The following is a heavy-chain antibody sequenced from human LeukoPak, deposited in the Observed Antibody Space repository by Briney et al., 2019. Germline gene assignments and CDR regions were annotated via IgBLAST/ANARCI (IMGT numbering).Heavy chain of an antibody. J-gene: IGHJ4*02. Sequence: SETLSLTCAVSGYSISSGYYWGWIRQPPGKGLEWIGSIYHSGSTYYNPSLKSRVTISVDTSKNQFSLKLSSVTAADTAVYYCARSPERWLQLLIDYWGLGTLVTVSS. CDR1: GYSISSGYY. CDR2: IYHSGST. D-gene: IGHD5-24*01. CDR3: ARSPERWLQLLIDY. V-gene: IGHV4-38-2*01.